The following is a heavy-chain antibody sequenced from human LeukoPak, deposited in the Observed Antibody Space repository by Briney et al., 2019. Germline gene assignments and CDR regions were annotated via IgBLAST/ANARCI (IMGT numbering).Heavy chain of an antibody. V-gene: IGHV5-51*01. D-gene: IGHD6-19*01. CDR3: ASGIAVAPGTFNI. Sequence: RGESLKISCKGSGYSFTNYWIGWVRQMPGKGLEWIGMIYPGDSDTRYSPSFQGQVTISADKSISTAYLQWSSLKASDSAMYYCASGIAVAPGTFNIWGQGTMVTVSS. CDR1: GYSFTNYW. J-gene: IGHJ3*02. CDR2: IYPGDSDT.